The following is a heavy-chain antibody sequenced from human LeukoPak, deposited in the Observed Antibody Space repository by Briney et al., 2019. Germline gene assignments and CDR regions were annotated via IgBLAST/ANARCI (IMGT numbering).Heavy chain of an antibody. CDR3: VKGGCSSTSCYVDY. CDR1: GFSFSSYG. J-gene: IGHJ4*02. D-gene: IGHD2-2*01. CDR2: ISYDGSNK. Sequence: GGSLRLSCAASGFSFSSYGMHWVRQAPGKGLEWVAVISYDGSNKDYADSVKGRFTISRDNSKYTLYLQMNSLRPEDTALYYCVKGGCSSTSCYVDYWGQGTLVTVSS. V-gene: IGHV3-30*18.